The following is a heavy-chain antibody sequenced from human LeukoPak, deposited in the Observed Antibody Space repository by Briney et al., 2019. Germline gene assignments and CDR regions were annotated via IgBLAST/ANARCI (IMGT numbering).Heavy chain of an antibody. J-gene: IGHJ6*02. CDR1: GGSLSSYY. V-gene: IGHV4-59*01. D-gene: IGHD3-22*01. CDR2: IHYSGST. Sequence: SETLSLTCTVSGGSLSSYYWSWIRQPPGKGLEWIGYIHYSGSTNYNSSLKSRVTISVDTSKNQFSLKLSSVIAADTAVYYCARDHKYYDSSGYFYYYYGMDVWGQGTTVTVSS. CDR3: ARDHKYYDSSGYFYYYYGMDV.